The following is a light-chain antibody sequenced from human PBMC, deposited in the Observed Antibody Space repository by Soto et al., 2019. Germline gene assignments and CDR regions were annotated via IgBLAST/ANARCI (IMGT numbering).Light chain of an antibody. CDR3: QQYGSSPLT. Sequence: EIVLTQPPGTLSLSPGERATLSCRASQSVSSSYLAWYQQKPGQAPRLLLYGASSRATGIPDRFSGSGSGTDFTLTISRLEPEDFAVEYCQQYGSSPLTFGGGTKGDI. V-gene: IGKV3-20*01. CDR1: QSVSSSY. J-gene: IGKJ4*01. CDR2: GAS.